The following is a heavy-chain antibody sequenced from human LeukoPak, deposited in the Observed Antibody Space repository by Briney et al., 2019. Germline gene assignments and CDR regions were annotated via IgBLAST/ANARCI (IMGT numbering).Heavy chain of an antibody. Sequence: GGSLRLSCATSGFNFDRYTIHWVRQAPGKGLEWVSSINGGGSTTYHADSVKGRFTISRDNSKNTLYLQMNSLRAEDTAVYYCAKDGAGVTADASDIWGQGTMVTVSS. CDR1: GFNFDRYT. CDR2: INGGGSTT. V-gene: IGHV3-23*01. CDR3: AKDGAGVTADASDI. D-gene: IGHD2-21*02. J-gene: IGHJ3*02.